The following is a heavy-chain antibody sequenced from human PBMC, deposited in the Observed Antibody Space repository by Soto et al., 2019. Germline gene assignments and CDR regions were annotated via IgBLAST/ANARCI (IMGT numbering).Heavy chain of an antibody. J-gene: IGHJ4*02. Sequence: QVQLVESGGGVVQPGRSLRLSCAASGFTFSSYGMHWVRQAPGKGLEWVAVISYDGSNKYYADSVKGRFTISRDNSKNTLYLQMNSLRAEETAVYYCAKDRPLTYYYDSSGYYDYWGQGTLVTVSS. D-gene: IGHD3-22*01. V-gene: IGHV3-30*18. CDR1: GFTFSSYG. CDR3: AKDRPLTYYYDSSGYYDY. CDR2: ISYDGSNK.